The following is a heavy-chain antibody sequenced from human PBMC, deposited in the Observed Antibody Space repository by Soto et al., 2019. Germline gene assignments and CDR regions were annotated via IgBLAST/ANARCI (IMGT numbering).Heavy chain of an antibody. V-gene: IGHV3-48*02. CDR1: GFTFSYYS. CDR3: ARGRFSSTSYGMDV. J-gene: IGHJ6*02. CDR2: ISSTSNTI. Sequence: PGGSLRLSCAASGFTFSYYSMNWVRQAPGKGLEWVSYISSTSNTIHYADSVKGRFTISRDNAKNSLDLQMNSLRDEDTAVYYCARGRFSSTSYGMDVWGQGTTVTVSS. D-gene: IGHD2-21*01.